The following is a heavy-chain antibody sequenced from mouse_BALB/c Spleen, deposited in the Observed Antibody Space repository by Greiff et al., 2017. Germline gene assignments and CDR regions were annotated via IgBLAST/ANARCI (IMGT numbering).Heavy chain of an antibody. CDR2: ISDGGSYT. CDR3: ARGGLHYAMDY. D-gene: IGHD2-10*01. V-gene: IGHV5-4*02. J-gene: IGHJ4*01. CDR1: GFTFSDYY. Sequence: EVQLVESGGGLVKPGGSLKLSCAASGFTFSDYYMYWVRQTPEKRLEWVATISDGGSYTYYPDSVKGRFTISRDNAKNNLYLQMSSLKSEDTAMYYCARGGLHYAMDYWGQGTSVTVSS.